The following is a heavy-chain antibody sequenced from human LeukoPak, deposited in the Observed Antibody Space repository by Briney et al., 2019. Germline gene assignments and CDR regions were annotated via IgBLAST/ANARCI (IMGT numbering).Heavy chain of an antibody. CDR1: GYSFTTYG. Sequence: ASVKVSCKASGYSFTTYGISWVRQGPGQGLEWVGWISGYNGETNYAQKVRGRVTMTTDTSTSTAYMELRSLRSDDTAVYYCARDPEGNQDFDHWGQGTLVTVSS. J-gene: IGHJ4*02. CDR2: ISGYNGET. D-gene: IGHD1-14*01. V-gene: IGHV1-18*01. CDR3: ARDPEGNQDFDH.